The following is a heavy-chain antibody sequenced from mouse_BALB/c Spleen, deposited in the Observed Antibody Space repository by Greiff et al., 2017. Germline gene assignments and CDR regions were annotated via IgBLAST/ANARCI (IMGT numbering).Heavy chain of an antibody. V-gene: IGHV5-12-1*01. CDR3: ARRSRRRAMDY. D-gene: IGHD3-3*01. CDR2: ISSGGGST. J-gene: IGHJ4*01. CDR1: GFAFSSYD. Sequence: EVQLVESGGGLVKPGGSLTLSCAASGFAFSSYDMSWVRQTPAKRLVWVAYISSGGGSTYYPATVKGRFTISRDNAKNTLYLQMSSLKSEDTAMYDSARRSRRRAMDYWGQGTSVTGSA.